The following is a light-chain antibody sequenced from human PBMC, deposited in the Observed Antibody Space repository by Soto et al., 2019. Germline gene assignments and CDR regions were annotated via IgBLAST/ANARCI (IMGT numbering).Light chain of an antibody. Sequence: QSALTQPASVSGSPGQSITISCTGTSSDVGGYNYVSWYQSHPGEAPKLIIYDVSNRPSGVSDRFSGSKSGNTASLTISGLQAEDEADYYCSSYTSSISYVFGTATKVTVL. CDR1: SSDVGGYNY. J-gene: IGLJ1*01. CDR2: DVS. CDR3: SSYTSSISYV. V-gene: IGLV2-14*03.